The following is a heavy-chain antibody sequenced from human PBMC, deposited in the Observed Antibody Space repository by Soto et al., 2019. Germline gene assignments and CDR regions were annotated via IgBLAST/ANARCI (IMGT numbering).Heavy chain of an antibody. D-gene: IGHD2-8*02. CDR3: ARDKITGLFDY. V-gene: IGHV4-34*01. CDR1: GGSFSGYY. Sequence: QVQLQQWGAGLLKPSETLSLTCAVYGGSFSGYYWTWIRQPPGTGLEWIGEINHSGSTNYNPSLTSRVTISVDTSPTQFSLKLTSVTAADAAVYYCARDKITGLFDYWGQGTLVTVSS. CDR2: INHSGST. J-gene: IGHJ4*02.